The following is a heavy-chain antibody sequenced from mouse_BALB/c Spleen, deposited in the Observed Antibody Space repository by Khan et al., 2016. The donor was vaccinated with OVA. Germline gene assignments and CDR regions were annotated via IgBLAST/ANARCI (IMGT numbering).Heavy chain of an antibody. Sequence: IQLQQSGPELVKPGASVKMSCKASGYTFTNYIIHWVRQKPGQGLEWIGYINPYNDGTKNNEKFKGKATLTSDQSSSTAYMELSGLTSEDSAVYYCARDYGSSFWFAYWGQGTLVTVSA. CDR3: ARDYGSSFWFAY. CDR1: GYTFTNYI. J-gene: IGHJ3*01. CDR2: INPYNDGT. V-gene: IGHV1S136*01. D-gene: IGHD1-1*01.